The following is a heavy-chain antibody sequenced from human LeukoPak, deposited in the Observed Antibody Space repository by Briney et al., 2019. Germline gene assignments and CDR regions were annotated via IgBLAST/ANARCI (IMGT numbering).Heavy chain of an antibody. V-gene: IGHV4-4*08. CDR1: GGSIFSYY. D-gene: IGHD3-22*01. CDR2: IYSNGIT. J-gene: IGHJ2*01. Sequence: SETLSLTCTVSGGSIFSYYFNWIRQPPGKGLEWIGYIYSNGITNYNPSLRSRGTISIATSTNQFSLRLRSVTAADTAIYYCARRAYYDTSGYYPASGYFDLWGRGTLVTVSS. CDR3: ARRAYYDTSGYYPASGYFDL.